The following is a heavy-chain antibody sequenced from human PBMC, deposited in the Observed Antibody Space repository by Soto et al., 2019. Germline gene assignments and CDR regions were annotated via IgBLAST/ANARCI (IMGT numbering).Heavy chain of an antibody. CDR1: GYTFSSYI. CDR3: ARDPAPLAAKGNWFDP. V-gene: IGHV1-18*01. J-gene: IGHJ5*02. CDR2: IITINGNT. Sequence: EASVKVSCKASGYTFSSYIISWVRQAPGQRLEWMRRIITINGNTNYAQKIQGRVTMTADTSTSTTYMEMRSLRSDDTAVYYCARDPAPLAAKGNWFDPWGQGTLVTVS. D-gene: IGHD6-19*01.